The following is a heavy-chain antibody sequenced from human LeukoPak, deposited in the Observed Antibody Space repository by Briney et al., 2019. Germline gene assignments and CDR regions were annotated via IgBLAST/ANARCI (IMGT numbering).Heavy chain of an antibody. Sequence: PGGSLRLSCAASGFTFSSYWMHWVRQVPGKGLVWVSRISSDGTSTTYADSVKGRFTISRDNPKNTLYLQMNSLRAEDTAVYYCAKRGSYSSSFTFTFDYWGQGTLVTVSS. V-gene: IGHV3-74*03. J-gene: IGHJ4*02. D-gene: IGHD6-6*01. CDR1: GFTFSSYW. CDR3: AKRGSYSSSFTFTFDY. CDR2: ISSDGTST.